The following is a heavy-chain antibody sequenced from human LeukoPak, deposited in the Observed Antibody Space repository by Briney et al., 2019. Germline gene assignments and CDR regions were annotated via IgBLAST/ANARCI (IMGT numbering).Heavy chain of an antibody. CDR3: ARRSGTDYVWGSYRYTFDY. J-gene: IGHJ4*02. CDR2: INHSGST. D-gene: IGHD3-16*02. V-gene: IGHV4-34*01. Sequence: SETLSLTCAVYGGSFSGYYWSWIRQPPGKGLEWIGEINHSGSTYYNPSLKSRVTISVDTSKNQFSLKLSSVTAADTAVYYCARRSGTDYVWGSYRYTFDYWGQGTLVTVSS. CDR1: GGSFSGYY.